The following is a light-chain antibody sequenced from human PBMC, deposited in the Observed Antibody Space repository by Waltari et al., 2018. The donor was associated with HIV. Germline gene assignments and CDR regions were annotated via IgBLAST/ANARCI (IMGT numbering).Light chain of an antibody. CDR3: QHYGTSTGYT. J-gene: IGKJ2*01. V-gene: IGKV3-20*01. CDR1: ESVSSSY. CDR2: AAS. Sequence: EIVLTQSPGTLSLSPGERATLSCRASESVSSSYLAWYQQEPGQAPRLLIYAASSRATVIPDRFSGSGSGTDFTLTISRLEPEDFAVYYCQHYGTSTGYTFGQGTKLEIK.